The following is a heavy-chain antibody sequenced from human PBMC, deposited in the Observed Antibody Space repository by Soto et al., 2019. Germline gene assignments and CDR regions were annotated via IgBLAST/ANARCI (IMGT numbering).Heavy chain of an antibody. V-gene: IGHV3-23*01. CDR3: AKIPPGYSYGYFYFDY. CDR1: GFTFSSYW. CDR2: ISGSGGST. Sequence: GGSPRLSCAACGFTFSSYWMHWVRQEPGKGLEWVSAISGSGGSTYYADSVKGRFTISRDNSKNTLYLQMNSLRAEDTAVYYCAKIPPGYSYGYFYFDYWGQGTPVTAPQ. J-gene: IGHJ4*02. D-gene: IGHD5-18*01.